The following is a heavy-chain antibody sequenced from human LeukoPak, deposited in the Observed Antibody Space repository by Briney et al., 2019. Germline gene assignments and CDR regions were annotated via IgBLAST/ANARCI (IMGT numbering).Heavy chain of an antibody. D-gene: IGHD4-17*01. CDR2: INPSSGGT. J-gene: IGHJ4*02. CDR1: RHIFTGLY. Sequence: SVKVSCKASRHIFTGLYMHWARHASGQALEWMGRINPSSGGTNYAQKFQGRVTMTRDTSISTAYMELSRLRSDDTAVYYCASRTSYGDYAYYWGQGTLVTVSS. V-gene: IGHV1-2*06. CDR3: ASRTSYGDYAYY.